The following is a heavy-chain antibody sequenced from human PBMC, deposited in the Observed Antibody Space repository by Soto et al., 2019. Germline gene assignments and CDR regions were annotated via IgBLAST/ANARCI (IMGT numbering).Heavy chain of an antibody. V-gene: IGHV1-2*02. J-gene: IGHJ3*02. CDR2: INPATGAA. Sequence: QLHLVQSGAVVKKPGASVTVSCSASGYPVTAYYMHWVRQAPGRGLEWMGGINPATGAAKYTQTFPGRVTMPRDTSTSTVFMGLGGLTSEETAVFCCARGGGVGVAGSAAFDMWGQGTLVTVSS. D-gene: IGHD3-3*01. CDR1: GYPVTAYY. CDR3: ARGGGVGVAGSAAFDM.